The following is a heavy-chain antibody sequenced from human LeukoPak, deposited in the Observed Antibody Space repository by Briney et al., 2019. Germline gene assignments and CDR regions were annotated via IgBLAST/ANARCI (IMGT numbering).Heavy chain of an antibody. Sequence: GESLKISCKGSGYSFTNYWIGWVRQMPGKGLEWMGIIYPGDSDTIYSPSFQGQVSISTDKSISIAYLQWSSLKASDTAMYYCARQFDYGDYTLNYWGQGTLVTVSS. J-gene: IGHJ4*02. CDR2: IYPGDSDT. V-gene: IGHV5-51*01. CDR3: ARQFDYGDYTLNY. D-gene: IGHD4-17*01. CDR1: GYSFTNYW.